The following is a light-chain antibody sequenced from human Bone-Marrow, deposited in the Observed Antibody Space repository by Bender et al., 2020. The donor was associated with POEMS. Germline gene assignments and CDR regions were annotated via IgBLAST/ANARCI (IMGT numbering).Light chain of an antibody. J-gene: IGLJ3*02. CDR2: DVS. CDR3: ISYTDSSTLKA. V-gene: IGLV2-11*01. CDR1: RSDVGDYDY. Sequence: QSALTQPRSVSGSPGQLVTISCTGTRSDVGDYDYVSWYQQHPGKAPKLMIYDVSKRPSRVSDRFSGSKSGNTASLTISGLQAEDEADYYCISYTDSSTLKAFGGGTKLTVL.